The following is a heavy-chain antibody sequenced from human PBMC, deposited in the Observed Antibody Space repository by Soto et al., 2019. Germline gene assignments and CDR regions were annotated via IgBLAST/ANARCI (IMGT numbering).Heavy chain of an antibody. CDR3: ARNRGWYVHDY. J-gene: IGHJ4*02. D-gene: IGHD6-19*01. CDR1: GGSVSSDF. Sequence: SETLSLTCTVSGGSVSSDFWSWIRQPPGKGLEWIGYIHDTGSTNYNPSLKSRVTISKDTSKHQFSLKLSSVTAADMAVYYCARNRGWYVHDYWGQGIMVTDSS. CDR2: IHDTGST. V-gene: IGHV4-4*09.